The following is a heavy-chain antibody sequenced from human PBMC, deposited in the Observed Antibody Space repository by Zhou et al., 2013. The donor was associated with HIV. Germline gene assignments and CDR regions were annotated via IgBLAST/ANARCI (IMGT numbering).Heavy chain of an antibody. J-gene: IGHJ4*02. CDR2: IHPNNGAT. CDR1: GYTFTSYF. CDR3: ATIPHLTGSTVDMTAIGGGDY. V-gene: IGHV1-2*02. D-gene: IGHD3-16*01. Sequence: QVQLLQSGADVRKPGASVTVSCKASGYTFTSYFIHWVRRAPGQGLEWLGWIHPNNGATKSAQKFQGRVTMTRDASINTVYMDLSGLFSNDTAVYYCATIPHLTGSTVDMTAIGGGDYWGRGTLVSVSS.